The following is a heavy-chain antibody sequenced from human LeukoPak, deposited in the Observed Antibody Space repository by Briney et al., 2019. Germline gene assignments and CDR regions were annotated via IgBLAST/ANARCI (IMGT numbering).Heavy chain of an antibody. CDR3: ARVDTMTRGADAFDI. CDR1: GYSISSGYY. D-gene: IGHD3-22*01. V-gene: IGHV4-38-2*02. CDR2: IYHSGST. J-gene: IGHJ3*02. Sequence: SETLSLTCTASGYSISSGYYWGWIRQPPGKGLEWIGSIYHSGSTYYNPSLKSRVTISVDTSKNQFSLKLSSVTAADTAVYYCARVDTMTRGADAFDIWGPGTMVTVSS.